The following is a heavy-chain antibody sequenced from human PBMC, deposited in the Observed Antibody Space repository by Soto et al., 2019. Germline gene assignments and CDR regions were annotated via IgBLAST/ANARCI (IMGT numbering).Heavy chain of an antibody. CDR1: GGSVSSYY. CDR3: ARARLSRSWWFDP. Sequence: SETLSLTCTVSGGSVSSYYWSWIRQPPGKGLEWIGYIYYSGSTNYNPSLKSRVTISVDTSKNQFSLKLSSVTAADTAVYYCARARLSRSWWFDPWGQGTLVTVSS. J-gene: IGHJ5*02. V-gene: IGHV4-59*02. CDR2: IYYSGST. D-gene: IGHD3-10*01.